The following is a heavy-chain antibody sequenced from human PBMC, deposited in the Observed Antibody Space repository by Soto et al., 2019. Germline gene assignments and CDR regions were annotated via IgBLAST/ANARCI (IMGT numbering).Heavy chain of an antibody. CDR3: AREEVVVVPAASHYYYYGMDV. CDR2: SIPIFGTA. J-gene: IGHJ6*02. V-gene: IGHV1-69*01. D-gene: IGHD2-2*01. Sequence: QVQLVQSGAEVKKPGSSVKVSCKASGGTFSSYAISWVRQAPGQGLEWMGGSIPIFGTANYAQKFQGRVTITADESTSTAYMELSSLRSEDTAVYYCAREEVVVVPAASHYYYYGMDVWGQGTTVTVSS. CDR1: GGTFSSYA.